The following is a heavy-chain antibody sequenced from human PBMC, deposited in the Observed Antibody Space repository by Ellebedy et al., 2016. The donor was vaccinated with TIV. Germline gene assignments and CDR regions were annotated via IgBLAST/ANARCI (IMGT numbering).Heavy chain of an antibody. CDR2: IDYAGNT. V-gene: IGHV4-59*08. CDR1: GGSISISY. Sequence: MPSETLSLTCTVSGGSISISYWSWIRQPPGKGLEWIGNIDYAGNTKYKSSLKSRVSISRDTSNNQFSLRLTSVTAADTAMYYCARLYFHDNGGYSIDAFDIWGQGTVVTVSS. CDR3: ARLYFHDNGGYSIDAFDI. J-gene: IGHJ3*02. D-gene: IGHD3-22*01.